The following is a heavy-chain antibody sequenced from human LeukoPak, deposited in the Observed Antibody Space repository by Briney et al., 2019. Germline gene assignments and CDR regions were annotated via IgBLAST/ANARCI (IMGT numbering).Heavy chain of an antibody. D-gene: IGHD1-1*01. J-gene: IGHJ4*02. Sequence: PGGSLRLSCAASGFTFSSYWMSWVRQAPGKGLEWVANIKQDGSERYYVDSVKGRFTISRDNAKNSLYLQMNSLRAEDTAVYYCARVQLERVPDYWGQGTLVTVSS. CDR1: GFTFSSYW. CDR3: ARVQLERVPDY. V-gene: IGHV3-7*01. CDR2: IKQDGSER.